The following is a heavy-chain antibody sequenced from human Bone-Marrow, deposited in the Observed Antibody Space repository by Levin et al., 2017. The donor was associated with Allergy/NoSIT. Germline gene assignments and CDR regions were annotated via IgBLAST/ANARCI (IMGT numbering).Heavy chain of an antibody. J-gene: IGHJ4*02. CDR3: ATERAGERYFDY. CDR1: GFTFSSYW. V-gene: IGHV3-74*01. CDR2: INSDGIST. D-gene: IGHD3-10*01. Sequence: PGGSLRLSCEASGFTFSSYWMHWVRQAPGKGLVWVSRINSDGISTTYADSVKGRFTISRDNAKNTLYLQMSSLRAEDTAVYYCATERAGERYFDYWGQGTLVTVSS.